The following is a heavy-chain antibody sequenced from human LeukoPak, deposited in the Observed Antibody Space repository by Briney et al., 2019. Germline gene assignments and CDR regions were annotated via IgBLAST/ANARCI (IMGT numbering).Heavy chain of an antibody. V-gene: IGHV4-4*07. CDR1: GGSISSYY. Sequence: PSETLSLTCTVSGGSISSYYWNWIRQPAGKGLEWIGRIYTSGSTNYNPSLKSRVTMSVDTSKNQFSLKLSSVTAADTAVYYCARKEDTAMVYFDYWGQGTLVTVSS. J-gene: IGHJ4*02. D-gene: IGHD5-18*01. CDR3: ARKEDTAMVYFDY. CDR2: IYTSGST.